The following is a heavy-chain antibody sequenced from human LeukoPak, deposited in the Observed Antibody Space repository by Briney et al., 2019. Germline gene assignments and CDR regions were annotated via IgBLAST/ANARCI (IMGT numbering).Heavy chain of an antibody. V-gene: IGHV3-30*02. CDR1: GFTFSSYG. J-gene: IGHJ3*02. Sequence: GGSLRLSCAASGFTFSSYGMHWVRQAPGKGLEWVAFIRYDGSNKYYADSVKGRFTISRDNSKNTLYLQMNSLRAEDTAVYYCAKLPRITMVRGVPRGDAFDIWGQGTMVTVSS. D-gene: IGHD3-10*01. CDR2: IRYDGSNK. CDR3: AKLPRITMVRGVPRGDAFDI.